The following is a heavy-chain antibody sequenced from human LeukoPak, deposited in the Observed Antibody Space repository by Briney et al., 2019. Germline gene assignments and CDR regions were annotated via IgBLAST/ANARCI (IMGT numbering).Heavy chain of an antibody. V-gene: IGHV1-18*01. CDR1: GYTFTSYG. CDR2: ISAYNGNT. D-gene: IGHD3-22*01. Sequence: ASVKVSCKASGYTFTSYGISWVRQAPGQGLEWMGWISAYNGNTNYAQKLQGRVTMTTDTSTSTAYMELRSLRSDDTAVYYCARVGEDYYDSSGRSWFDPWGQGTLVTVSS. CDR3: ARVGEDYYDSSGRSWFDP. J-gene: IGHJ5*02.